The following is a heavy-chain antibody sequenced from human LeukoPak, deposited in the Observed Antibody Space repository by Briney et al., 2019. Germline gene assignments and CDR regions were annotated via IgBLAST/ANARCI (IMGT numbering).Heavy chain of an antibody. CDR1: GGSISSYY. V-gene: IGHV4-59*01. CDR2: IYYSGST. CDR3: ARDGGYYDFWSGYYEY. J-gene: IGHJ4*02. D-gene: IGHD3-3*01. Sequence: SETLSLTCTASGGSISSYYWSWIRQPPGKGLEWIGYIYYSGSTNYNPSLKSRVTISVDTSKNQFSLKLSSVTAADTAVYYCARDGGYYDFWSGYYEYWGQGTLVTVSS.